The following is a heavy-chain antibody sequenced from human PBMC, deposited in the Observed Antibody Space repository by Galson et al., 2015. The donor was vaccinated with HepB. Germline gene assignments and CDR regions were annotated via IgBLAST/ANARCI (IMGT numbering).Heavy chain of an antibody. CDR1: GFTFSGSA. Sequence: SLRLSCAASGFTFSGSAIHWVRQASGKGPEWAGRIRSKANNYATSYVPSLKGRFTISRDDSKNMAYLHTKSLKAEDTAVYYCSRIGDLSGYSSRWGQGTLVTVSS. V-gene: IGHV3-73*01. CDR2: IRSKANNYAT. CDR3: SRIGDLSGYSSR. J-gene: IGHJ4*02. D-gene: IGHD6-13*01.